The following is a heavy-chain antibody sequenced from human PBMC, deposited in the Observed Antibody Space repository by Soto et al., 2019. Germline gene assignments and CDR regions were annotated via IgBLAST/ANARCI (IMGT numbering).Heavy chain of an antibody. CDR1: GFTLSSYA. V-gene: IGHV3-30-3*01. CDR2: ISYDGSDK. D-gene: IGHD2-15*01. Sequence: QVQLVESGGGVVQPGRSLRLSCAASGFTLSSYAMHWVRQAPGKGLGWVAVISYDGSDKYYADSVKGRFTISRDNSKNTLFLLMNTLRPEDTAVYYCARRYCSGGYCYFDYWGQGTLVTVSS. J-gene: IGHJ4*02. CDR3: ARRYCSGGYCYFDY.